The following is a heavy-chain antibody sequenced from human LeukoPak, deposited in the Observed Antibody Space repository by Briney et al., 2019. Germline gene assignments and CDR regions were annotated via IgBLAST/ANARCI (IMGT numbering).Heavy chain of an antibody. CDR2: IKQDGSEK. CDR1: GFTFSSYW. D-gene: IGHD5-18*01. Sequence: GGSLRLSCAASGFTFSSYWMSWVRQAPGKGLEWVANIKQDGSEKYYVDSVNGRFTISRDNAKNSLYLQMNSLRAEDTAVYYCARGGYSYGFDAFDIWGQGTMVTVSS. CDR3: ARGGYSYGFDAFDI. V-gene: IGHV3-7*04. J-gene: IGHJ3*02.